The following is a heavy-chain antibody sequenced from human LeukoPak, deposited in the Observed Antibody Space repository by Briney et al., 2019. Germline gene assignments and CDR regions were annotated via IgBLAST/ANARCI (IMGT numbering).Heavy chain of an antibody. Sequence: GGSLRLSCAASGFTLTSHWMSWVRQAPGKGLEWVANIKHDGRAKFYSDYVKGRLTISTDNAKKSRYLQMNSLRAEDATVYYCVRAVYCAADYWGQGTLVTVSS. CDR1: GFTLTSHW. V-gene: IGHV3-7*01. D-gene: IGHD5/OR15-5a*01. J-gene: IGHJ4*02. CDR3: VRAVYCAADY. CDR2: IKHDGRAK.